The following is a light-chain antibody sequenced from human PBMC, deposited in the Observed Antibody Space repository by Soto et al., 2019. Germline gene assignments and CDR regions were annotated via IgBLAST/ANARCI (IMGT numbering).Light chain of an antibody. J-gene: IGKJ5*01. CDR1: QDISNY. Sequence: DIQMTQSPSSLSASVGDRVTITCQASQDISNYLNWYQQKPGKAPKLLIYDASNLETGVPSRFSGSGSGTDFAFTISSLQPEDIATYYCQRYDKLTITLGRGRRLQIK. CDR3: QRYDKLTIT. V-gene: IGKV1-33*01. CDR2: DAS.